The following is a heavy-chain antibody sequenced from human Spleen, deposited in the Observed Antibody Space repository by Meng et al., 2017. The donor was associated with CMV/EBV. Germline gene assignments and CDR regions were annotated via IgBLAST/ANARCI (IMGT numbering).Heavy chain of an antibody. J-gene: IGHJ6*02. CDR3: LMTAWYSYGMDV. CDR2: ISPDSGAT. Sequence: ASVQVSCKASGYTFTGYYMHWVRQAPGQGLEWMGWISPDSGATNYAHKFQGRVTMNRDKAITAVYMEVSSLTSDDTAIYYCLMTAWYSYGMDVWGPGTTVTVSS. V-gene: IGHV1-2*07. D-gene: IGHD2-15*01. CDR1: GYTFTGYY.